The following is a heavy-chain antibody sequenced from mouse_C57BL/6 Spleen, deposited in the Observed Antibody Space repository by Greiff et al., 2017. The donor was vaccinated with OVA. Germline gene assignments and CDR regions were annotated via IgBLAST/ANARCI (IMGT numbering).Heavy chain of an antibody. Sequence: QVQLQQSGAELVKPGASVKVSCKASGYTFTSYWMHWVKQRPGQGLEWIGWIHPSDSDTNYNQKFKGKATLTGDKSSSTAYMQLSSLTSEDSAVCYCAPFYYYGSPWGTGTTVTVSS. V-gene: IGHV1-74*01. CDR1: GYTFTSYW. CDR2: IHPSDSDT. CDR3: APFYYYGSP. J-gene: IGHJ1*03. D-gene: IGHD1-1*01.